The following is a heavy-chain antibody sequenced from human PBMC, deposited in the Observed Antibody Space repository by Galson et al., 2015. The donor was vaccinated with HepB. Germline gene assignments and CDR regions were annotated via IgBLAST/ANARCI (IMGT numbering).Heavy chain of an antibody. CDR2: INAGNGNT. CDR3: ASAVCSSTSGYVAPYFDY. Sequence: SVKVSCKASGYTFTSYAMHWVRQAPGQRLEWMGWINAGNGNTKYSQKFQGRVTITRDTSASTAYMELSSLRSEDTAVYYCASAVCSSTSGYVAPYFDYWGQGTLVTVSS. D-gene: IGHD2-2*01. V-gene: IGHV1-3*01. CDR1: GYTFTSYA. J-gene: IGHJ4*02.